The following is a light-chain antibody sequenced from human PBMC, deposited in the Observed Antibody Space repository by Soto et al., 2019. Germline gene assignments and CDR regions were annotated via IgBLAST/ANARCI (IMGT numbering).Light chain of an antibody. Sequence: QSVLTQPPSASGTPGQRVTISCSGSSSNIGSNYVYWYQQLPGTAPKLLIYRNNQRPSGVPDRFSGSKSGTSASLAISGLRSEDEADYDCAAWDDSLSGYVFVAGTKLTVL. CDR2: RNN. J-gene: IGLJ1*01. CDR1: SSNIGSNY. V-gene: IGLV1-47*01. CDR3: AAWDDSLSGYV.